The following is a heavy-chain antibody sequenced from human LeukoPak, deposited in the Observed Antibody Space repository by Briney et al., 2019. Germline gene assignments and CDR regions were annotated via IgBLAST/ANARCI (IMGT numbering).Heavy chain of an antibody. CDR1: GFTFANYA. Sequence: GGSLRLSCSASGFTFANYAMSWVRQAPGKGLEWVAFIRYDGSNKYYADSVKGRFTISRDNSKNTLYLQMNSLRVEDTAVYYCAKDGFGVVIIGHFDYWGQGTLVTVSS. J-gene: IGHJ4*02. V-gene: IGHV3-30*02. CDR3: AKDGFGVVIIGHFDY. D-gene: IGHD3-3*01. CDR2: IRYDGSNK.